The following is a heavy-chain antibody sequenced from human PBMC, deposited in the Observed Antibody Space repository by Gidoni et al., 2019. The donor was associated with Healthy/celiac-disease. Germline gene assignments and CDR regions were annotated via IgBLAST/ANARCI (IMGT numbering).Heavy chain of an antibody. Sequence: QVQLVESGGGVVQPGRSLRLSCAASGFTFSSYGMPWVRQAPGKGLEWVAVISYDGSNKYYADSVKGRFTISRDNSKNTLYLQMNSLRAEDTAVYYCAKARDTAMVFYWGQGTLVTVSS. J-gene: IGHJ4*02. CDR3: AKARDTAMVFY. CDR2: ISYDGSNK. CDR1: GFTFSSYG. D-gene: IGHD5-18*01. V-gene: IGHV3-30*18.